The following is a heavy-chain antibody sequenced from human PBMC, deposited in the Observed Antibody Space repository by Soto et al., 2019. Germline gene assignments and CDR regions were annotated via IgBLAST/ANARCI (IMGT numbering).Heavy chain of an antibody. CDR1: GGTFSSYA. V-gene: IGHV1-69*06. J-gene: IGHJ3*02. CDR2: IIPIFGTA. CDR3: ARAEPAGAFDI. Sequence: ASVKVSCKASGGTFSSYAISWVRQAPGQGLEWMGGIIPIFGTANYAQKFQGRVTITADKSTSTAYTELSSLRSEDTAVYYCARAEPAGAFDIWGQGTMVTVSS.